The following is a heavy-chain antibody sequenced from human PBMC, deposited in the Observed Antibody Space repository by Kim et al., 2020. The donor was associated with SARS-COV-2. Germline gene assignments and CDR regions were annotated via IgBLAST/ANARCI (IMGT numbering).Heavy chain of an antibody. V-gene: IGHV3-30*18. CDR3: AKAKYSSSPLDY. Sequence: GGSLRLSCAASGFTFSSYGMHWVRQAPGKGLEWVAVISYDGSNKYYADSVKGRFTISRDNSKNTLYLQMNSLRAEDTAVYYCAKAKYSSSPLDYWGQGTLVTVSS. CDR1: GFTFSSYG. CDR2: ISYDGSNK. D-gene: IGHD6-6*01. J-gene: IGHJ4*02.